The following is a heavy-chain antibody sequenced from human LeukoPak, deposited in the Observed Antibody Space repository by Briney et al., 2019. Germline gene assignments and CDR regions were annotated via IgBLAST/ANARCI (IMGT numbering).Heavy chain of an antibody. CDR2: IYPSDSDT. CDR1: GYSFSNYW. Sequence: GESLKISCKGSGYSFSNYWIGWVRQMPGKGLEWMGIIYPSDSDTRYSPSFQGQVTISADKSISTAYLQWSSLKASDTAIYYCARHLWGTTVGTAAAFWGQGTLVTVSS. J-gene: IGHJ4*02. D-gene: IGHD4-23*01. CDR3: ARHLWGTTVGTAAAF. V-gene: IGHV5-51*01.